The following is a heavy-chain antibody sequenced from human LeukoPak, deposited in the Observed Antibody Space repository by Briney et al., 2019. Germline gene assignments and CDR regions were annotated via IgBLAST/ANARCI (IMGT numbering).Heavy chain of an antibody. D-gene: IGHD1-26*01. CDR2: ISSSSSYI. Sequence: GGSLRLSCAASGFTFSSYSMNWVRQAPGKGLEWVSSISSSSSYIYYADSVKGRFTISRDNAKNSLYLQMNSLRAEDTAVYYCARDRKWEPRIDAFDIWGQGTMVTVSS. J-gene: IGHJ3*02. CDR3: ARDRKWEPRIDAFDI. CDR1: GFTFSSYS. V-gene: IGHV3-21*01.